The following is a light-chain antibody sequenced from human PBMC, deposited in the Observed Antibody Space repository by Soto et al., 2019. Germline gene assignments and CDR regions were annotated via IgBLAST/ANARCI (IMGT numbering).Light chain of an antibody. J-gene: IGKJ1*01. CDR2: AAS. CDR3: QQSYNNPRT. V-gene: IGKV1-39*01. Sequence: DIQMTQSPSSLSASVGDRVTITCRASQSISSYLNWYQQKPGNAHKLLIYAASSLQSGVPSRFSGSGSGTDFTLTISSLQPEDFATYYCQQSYNNPRTFGQGTKGDI. CDR1: QSISSY.